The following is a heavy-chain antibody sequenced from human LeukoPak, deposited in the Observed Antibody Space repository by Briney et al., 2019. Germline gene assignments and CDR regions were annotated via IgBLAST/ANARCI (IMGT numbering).Heavy chain of an antibody. CDR1: GFTFSSYS. J-gene: IGHJ4*02. CDR3: ARVSSYCSSTSCTGDY. Sequence: PGGSLRLSCAASGFTFSSYSLNWVRQAPGRGLEWVSSISSSSSYIYYADSVKGRFTISRDNAKNSLYLQMNSLRAEDTAVYYCARVSSYCSSTSCTGDYWGPGTLVTVSS. D-gene: IGHD2-2*01. V-gene: IGHV3-21*01. CDR2: ISSSSSYI.